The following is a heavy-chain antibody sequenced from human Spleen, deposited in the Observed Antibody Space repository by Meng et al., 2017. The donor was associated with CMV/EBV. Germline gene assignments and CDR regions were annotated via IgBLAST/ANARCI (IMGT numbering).Heavy chain of an antibody. CDR2: INPYTGGT. J-gene: IGHJ4*02. CDR1: GYSFSDYY. CDR3: ARSYCSTTTCYRGEGEFDF. Sequence: ASVKVSCKTSGYSFSDYYIHWVRQAPGQGLEWMGWINPYTGGTNSAQKFRGRVTMTGDASINTADMALNRLTIDDTAIYYCARSYCSTTTCYRGEGEFDFWGQGTLVTVSS. V-gene: IGHV1-2*02. D-gene: IGHD2-2*02.